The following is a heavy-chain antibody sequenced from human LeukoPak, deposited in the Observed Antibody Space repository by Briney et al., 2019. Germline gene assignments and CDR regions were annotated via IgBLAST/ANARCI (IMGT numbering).Heavy chain of an antibody. D-gene: IGHD3-10*01. V-gene: IGHV4-59*08. Sequence: ASETLSLTCTVSGGSISSYYWSWIRQPPGKGLEWIGYIYYSGSTNYKSSLKSRVTISVDTSKNQFSLKLSSVTAADTAVYYCARHRSVVRGVIRYYFDYWGQGTLVTVSS. J-gene: IGHJ4*02. CDR1: GGSISSYY. CDR3: ARHRSVVRGVIRYYFDY. CDR2: IYYSGST.